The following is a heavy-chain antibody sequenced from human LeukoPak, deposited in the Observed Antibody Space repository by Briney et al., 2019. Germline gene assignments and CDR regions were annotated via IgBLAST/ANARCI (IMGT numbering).Heavy chain of an antibody. V-gene: IGHV3-53*01. CDR1: GFTVSSNY. Sequence: GRSLRLSCAASGFTVSSNYMSWVRQAPGKGLEWVSVIYSGGSTYYADSVKGRFTISRENSKNTLYLQMNSLRAEDTAVYYCAEDIVVVPAAKGHYYYYGMDVWGQGTTVTVSS. J-gene: IGHJ6*02. CDR3: AEDIVVVPAAKGHYYYYGMDV. D-gene: IGHD2-2*01. CDR2: IYSGGST.